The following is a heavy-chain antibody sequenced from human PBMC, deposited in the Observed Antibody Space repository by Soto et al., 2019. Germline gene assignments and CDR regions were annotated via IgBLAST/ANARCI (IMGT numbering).Heavy chain of an antibody. Sequence: GGSLRLSCAASGFTFSSYSMNWVRQAPGKGLEWVSSISSSSSYIYYADSVKGRFTISRDNAKNSLYLQMNSLRAEDTAVYYCARVPPYSVTDFTRAFDIWGQGTMVTVSS. CDR1: GFTFSSYS. D-gene: IGHD2-21*02. J-gene: IGHJ3*02. CDR3: ARVPPYSVTDFTRAFDI. V-gene: IGHV3-21*01. CDR2: ISSSSSYI.